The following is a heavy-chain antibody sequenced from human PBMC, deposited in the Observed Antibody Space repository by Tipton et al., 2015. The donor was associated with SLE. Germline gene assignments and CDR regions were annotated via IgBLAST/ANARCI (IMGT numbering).Heavy chain of an antibody. D-gene: IGHD6-6*01. CDR2: IDPNSGDT. V-gene: IGHV1-2*02. Sequence: QLVQSGAEVKKPGASVKVSCKASGYTFSGYFMLWVRQAPGQRLEGMGWIDPNSGDTNYAQEFQGRVTMTGDTSISTAYMELSRLRSNDTAVYYCTRDRRDLRCFDICGQGTLVTVSS. J-gene: IGHJ3*02. CDR1: GYTFSGYF. CDR3: TRDRRDLRCFDI.